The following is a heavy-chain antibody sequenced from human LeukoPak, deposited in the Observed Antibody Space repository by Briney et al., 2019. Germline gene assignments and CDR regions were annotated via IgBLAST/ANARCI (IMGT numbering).Heavy chain of an antibody. CDR1: GGSFSGYY. V-gene: IGHV4-34*01. D-gene: IGHD4-17*01. Sequence: PSETLSLTCAVYGGSFSGYYWSWIRQPPGKGLDWIGEINHSGSTNYNPSLKSRVTISVDTSKNQFSLKLSSVTAADTAVYYCARGPDMTTVTSTNYYYYAMDVWGQGTTVTVSS. CDR3: ARGPDMTTVTSTNYYYYAMDV. J-gene: IGHJ6*02. CDR2: INHSGST.